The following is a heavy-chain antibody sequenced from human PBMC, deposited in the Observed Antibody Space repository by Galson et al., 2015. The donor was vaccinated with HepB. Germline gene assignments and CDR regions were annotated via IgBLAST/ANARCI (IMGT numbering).Heavy chain of an antibody. Sequence: SLRLSCAASGFAFGSHTMIWVRQAPGRGLECVSAISGHAEKIYYAESLKGRFTISRDNSKSTLYLQISGLRVDDTAVYYCVKDGPYALSPVTLLELWAQGTPVAVAS. CDR2: ISGHAEKI. J-gene: IGHJ4*02. CDR1: GFAFGSHT. CDR3: VKDGPYALSPVTLLEL. D-gene: IGHD4-17*01. V-gene: IGHV3-23*01.